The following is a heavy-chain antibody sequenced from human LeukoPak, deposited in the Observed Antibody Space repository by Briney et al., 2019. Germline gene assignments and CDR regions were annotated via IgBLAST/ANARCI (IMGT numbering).Heavy chain of an antibody. D-gene: IGHD4-23*01. CDR2: INHSGST. V-gene: IGHV4-34*01. J-gene: IGHJ4*02. CDR3: ASTVVNY. Sequence: SETLSLTCAVYGGSFSGYYWSWIRQPPGKGLEWIGEINHSGSTNYNPSLKSRVTIPVDTSKNQFSLKLSSVTAADTAAYYCASTVVNYWGQGTLVTVSS. CDR1: GGSFSGYY.